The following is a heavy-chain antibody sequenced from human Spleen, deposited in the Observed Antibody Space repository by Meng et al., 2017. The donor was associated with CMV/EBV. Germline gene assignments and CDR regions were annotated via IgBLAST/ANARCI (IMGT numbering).Heavy chain of an antibody. CDR1: GFTFDDYA. J-gene: IGHJ5*02. V-gene: IGHV3-23*01. Sequence: GESLKISCAASGFTFDDYAMHWVRQAPGKGLEWVSGISGSGGGTYYADSVKGRFTISRDNSKNTLYLQMNSLRAEDTAVYYCAKDLGTAMVSPNWFDPWGQGTLVTVSS. CDR2: ISGSGGGT. D-gene: IGHD5-18*01. CDR3: AKDLGTAMVSPNWFDP.